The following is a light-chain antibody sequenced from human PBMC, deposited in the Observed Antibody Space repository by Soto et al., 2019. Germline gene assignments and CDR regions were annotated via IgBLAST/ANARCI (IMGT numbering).Light chain of an antibody. Sequence: ETVLTQSPDTLYFSPGERATLSCRASQSVGNSHVAWYQQRRGLPPRLLIYGASNRATGIPDRFSGSGSGADFTLTISRLEPEDFAVYFCHQYGNSPPGTFGQGTRL. CDR1: QSVGNSH. CDR3: HQYGNSPPGT. J-gene: IGKJ5*01. CDR2: GAS. V-gene: IGKV3-20*01.